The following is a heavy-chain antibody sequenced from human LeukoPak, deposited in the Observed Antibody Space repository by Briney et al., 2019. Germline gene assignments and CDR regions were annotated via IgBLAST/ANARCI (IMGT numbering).Heavy chain of an antibody. CDR3: AKDIGYCSGGSCYYYGMDV. CDR2: ISGRGGST. J-gene: IGHJ6*02. Sequence: PGGSLRLSCAASGFTFSSYAMSWVRQAPGKGLEWVSAISGRGGSTYYADSVKGRFTISRDNSKNTLYLQMNSLRAEDTAVYYCAKDIGYCSGGSCYYYGMDVWGQGTTVTVSS. D-gene: IGHD2-15*01. V-gene: IGHV3-23*01. CDR1: GFTFSSYA.